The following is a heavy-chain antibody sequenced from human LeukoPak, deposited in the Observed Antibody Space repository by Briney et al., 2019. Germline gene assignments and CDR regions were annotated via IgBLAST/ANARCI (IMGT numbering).Heavy chain of an antibody. CDR3: AKFIAAPFYFDY. J-gene: IGHJ4*02. CDR1: GFTFSNYG. CDR2: LSSSGGST. V-gene: IGHV3-23*01. D-gene: IGHD6-13*01. Sequence: GSLRLSCAASGFTFSNYGMNWVRQAPGKGLEWVSALSSSGGSTYYADSVKGRFTISRDNAKNSLYLQMNSLRAEDTAVYYCAKFIAAPFYFDYWGQGTLVTVSS.